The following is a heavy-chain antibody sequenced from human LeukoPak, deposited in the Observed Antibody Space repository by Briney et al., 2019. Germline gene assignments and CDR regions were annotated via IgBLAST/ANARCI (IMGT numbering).Heavy chain of an antibody. CDR2: IWYDGSNK. V-gene: IGHV3-33*01. CDR1: GFTFSSYG. D-gene: IGHD3-10*01. J-gene: IGHJ4*02. CDR3: ARDGRVDYYGSGSYYLDY. Sequence: GGSLRLSCAASGFTFSSYGMHWVRQAPGKGLEWVAVIWYDGSNKYYADSVKGRFTISRDNSKNTLYLQMNSLRAEDTAVYYCARDGRVDYYGSGSYYLDYWGQGTLVTVSS.